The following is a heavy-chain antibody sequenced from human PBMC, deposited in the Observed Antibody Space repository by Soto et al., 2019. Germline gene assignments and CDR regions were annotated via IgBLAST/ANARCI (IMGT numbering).Heavy chain of an antibody. CDR2: IGYGGGTT. J-gene: IGHJ4*02. CDR3: AKNPGYYYDSTGYHFDY. CDR1: EFAFSNYA. D-gene: IGHD3-22*01. V-gene: IGHV3-23*01. Sequence: PGGSLRLSCAASEFAFSNYAMSWVRQAPGKGLEWVSAIGYGGGTTYYADSVKGRFTISRDNSKNTLYLQMNSLRAEDTAVYYCAKNPGYYYDSTGYHFDYWGQGT.